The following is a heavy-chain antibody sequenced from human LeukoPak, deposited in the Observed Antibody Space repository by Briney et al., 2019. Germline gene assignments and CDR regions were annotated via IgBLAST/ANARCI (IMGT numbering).Heavy chain of an antibody. D-gene: IGHD2-21*01. V-gene: IGHV4-34*01. Sequence: SETLSLTCTVSGGSISSYYWSWIRQPPGKGLEWIGEINHSGSTNYNPSLKSRVTISVDTSKNQFSLKLSSVTAADTAVYYCARGILWGTDYWGQGTLVTVSS. CDR3: ARGILWGTDY. J-gene: IGHJ4*02. CDR2: INHSGST. CDR1: GGSISSYY.